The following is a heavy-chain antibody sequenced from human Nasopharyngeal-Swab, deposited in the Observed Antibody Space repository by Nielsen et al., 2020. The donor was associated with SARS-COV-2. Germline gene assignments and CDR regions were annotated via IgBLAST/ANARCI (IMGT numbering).Heavy chain of an antibody. CDR2: IYYSGST. CDR3: ARDPDYYDSSGHTPD. V-gene: IGHV4-31*03. Sequence: SETLSLTCTVSGGSISSGGYYWSWIRQHPGKGLEWIGYIYYSGSTYYNPSLKSRVTISVDTSKNQFSLKLSSVTAADTAVYYCARDPDYYDSSGHTPDWGQGTLVTVSS. CDR1: GGSISSGGYY. J-gene: IGHJ4*02. D-gene: IGHD3-22*01.